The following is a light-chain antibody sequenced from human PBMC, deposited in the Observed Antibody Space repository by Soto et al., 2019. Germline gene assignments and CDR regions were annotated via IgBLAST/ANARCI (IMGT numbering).Light chain of an antibody. V-gene: IGLV2-8*01. Sequence: QSALTQPPSASGSPGQSVTISCTGTSSDVGAYNYVSWYQQPQGKAPKLMIYEVTKRPSGVPDRFSGSKSGNTASLTVSGLQAEDEADYYCSSFAGSNNLVFGGGTKLTVL. CDR2: EVT. CDR1: SSDVGAYNY. J-gene: IGLJ3*02. CDR3: SSFAGSNNLV.